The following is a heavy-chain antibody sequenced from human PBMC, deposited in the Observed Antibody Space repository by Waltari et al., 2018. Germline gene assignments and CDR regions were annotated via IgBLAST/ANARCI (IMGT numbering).Heavy chain of an antibody. D-gene: IGHD1-26*01. CDR3: AAGAFSGSYDYVRDY. J-gene: IGHJ4*02. V-gene: IGHV1-58*01. Sequence: QMQLVQSGPEVKKPGTSVKVSCKASGFTFTSSSVQWVRQARGQRLEWIGGIVVGSGNTNYAQKFQERVTITRDMSTSTAYMGLSSLRSEDTAVYYCAAGAFSGSYDYVRDYWGQGTLVTVSS. CDR2: IVVGSGNT. CDR1: GFTFTSSS.